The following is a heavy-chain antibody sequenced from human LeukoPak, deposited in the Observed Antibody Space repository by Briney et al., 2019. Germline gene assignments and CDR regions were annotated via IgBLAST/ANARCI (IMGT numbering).Heavy chain of an antibody. D-gene: IGHD2-2*01. J-gene: IGHJ6*02. V-gene: IGHV1-69*01. CDR1: GGTFSSYA. CDR2: IIPIFGTA. CDR3: ASERCGSSTSCYGDYYYYGMDV. Sequence: SVKVSCKASGGTFSSYAISWVRQAPGQGLEWMGGIIPIFGTANYAQKFQGRVTITADESTSTAYMELSSLRSEDTAVYYCASERCGSSTSCYGDYYYYGMDVWGQGTTVTVSS.